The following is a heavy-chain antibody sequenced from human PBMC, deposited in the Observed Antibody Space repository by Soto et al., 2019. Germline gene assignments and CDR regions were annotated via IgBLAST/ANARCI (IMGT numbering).Heavy chain of an antibody. J-gene: IGHJ6*02. CDR3: ARAYGYSITPAGSMDV. D-gene: IGHD6-13*01. CDR2: IWYDGSNK. V-gene: IGHV3-33*01. CDR1: GFTFSSYG. Sequence: QVQLVESGGGVVQPGRSLRLSCAASGFTFSSYGMHWVRQAPGKGLEWVAVIWYDGSNKYYADSVKGRFTISRDNSKNTLYLQMNSLRAEDTAVYYCARAYGYSITPAGSMDVWGQGTTVTVSS.